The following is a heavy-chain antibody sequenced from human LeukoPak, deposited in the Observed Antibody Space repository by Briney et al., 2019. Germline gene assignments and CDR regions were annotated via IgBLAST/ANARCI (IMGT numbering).Heavy chain of an antibody. J-gene: IGHJ3*02. CDR3: VREASGGTKGVSGTFDI. CDR2: ISSTSKYK. V-gene: IGHV3-21*01. CDR1: GFTFSSYS. Sequence: GGSLRLSCAASGFTFSSYSMNWVRQAPGKGLEWASCISSTSKYKYYADSVKGRFTVSRDNAKNSLSLQMNSLRAEDTAVYHCVREASGGTKGVSGTFDIWGQGTLVTVSS. D-gene: IGHD6-13*01.